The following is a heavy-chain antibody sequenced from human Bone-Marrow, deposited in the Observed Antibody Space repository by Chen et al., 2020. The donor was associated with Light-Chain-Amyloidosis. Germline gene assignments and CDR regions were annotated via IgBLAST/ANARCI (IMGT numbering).Heavy chain of an antibody. CDR1: GFTFSDYW. J-gene: IGHJ4*02. CDR2: IIGEGSTETYADSGGDA. V-gene: IGHV3-74*03. Sequence: EVQLVESGGDLVQPGGSLRISCEVSGFTFSDYWMHWVRQFQGKGLERVSRIIGEGSTETYADSGGDAMYAGSVKGLFTISRDNAMNTLYLQMTGLRVEDTAVYYCARGGAYSTIDYWGQGTLVTVSS. D-gene: IGHD4-4*01. CDR3: ARGGAYSTIDY.